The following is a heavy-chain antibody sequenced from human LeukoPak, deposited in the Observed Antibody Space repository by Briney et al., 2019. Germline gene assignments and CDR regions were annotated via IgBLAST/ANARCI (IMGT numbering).Heavy chain of an antibody. D-gene: IGHD1-26*01. V-gene: IGHV4-59*01. CDR2: FYYSGST. CDR1: GGSFTTYD. J-gene: IGHJ4*02. CDR3: ARGQGGNYYLNYFDY. Sequence: NSSETLSLTCTVTGGSFTTYDWSWIRQPPGKGLEWIGHFYYSGSTNYNPSLKSRVTISVDTPRNQFSLKLTSVIAADTAVYYCARGQGGNYYLNYFDYWGQGPLVTVSS.